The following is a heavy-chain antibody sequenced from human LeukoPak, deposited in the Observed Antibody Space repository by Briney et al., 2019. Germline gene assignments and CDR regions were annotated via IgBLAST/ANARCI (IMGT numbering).Heavy chain of an antibody. CDR1: GGSFSGYD. Sequence: SETLSLTCAVYGGSFSGYDWSWIRQPPGKRLEWIGEINHSGSTNYNPSLKSRVTISVDTSKNQFSLKLSSVTAADTAVYYCARIIPDPDYYDSSGPEGWFDPWGQGTLVTVSS. V-gene: IGHV4-34*01. D-gene: IGHD3-22*01. CDR3: ARIIPDPDYYDSSGPEGWFDP. CDR2: INHSGST. J-gene: IGHJ5*02.